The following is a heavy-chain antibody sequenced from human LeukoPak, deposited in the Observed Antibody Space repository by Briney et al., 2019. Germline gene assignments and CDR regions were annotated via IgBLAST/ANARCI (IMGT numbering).Heavy chain of an antibody. D-gene: IGHD5-24*01. V-gene: IGHV3-7*03. CDR1: GFTFSSYW. CDR3: ARDAGWLQFTPPFYYYYGMDV. Sequence: GGSLRLSCAASGFTFSSYWMSWVRQAPGKGLEWVANIKQDGNKKYYVDSVKGRFTISRDNAENSLFLQMNSLRAEDTAVYYCARDAGWLQFTPPFYYYYGMDVWGQGTTVTVSS. J-gene: IGHJ6*02. CDR2: IKQDGNKK.